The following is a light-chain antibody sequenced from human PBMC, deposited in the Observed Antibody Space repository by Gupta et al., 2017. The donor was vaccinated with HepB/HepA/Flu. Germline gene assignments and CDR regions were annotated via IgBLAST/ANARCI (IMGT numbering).Light chain of an antibody. J-gene: IGLJ2*01. CDR2: YND. CDR1: SSNVGRNN. Sequence: QSVLTQSTSVSGTPGQRVTISCSASSSNVGRNNVNWSQQRPATAPKLLIYYNDRRPSGVPDRISGSKYGTSASLAISGLQAEDEADYYCAAWDTSINVVVFGGGTKLTVL. CDR3: AAWDTSINVVV. V-gene: IGLV1-44*01.